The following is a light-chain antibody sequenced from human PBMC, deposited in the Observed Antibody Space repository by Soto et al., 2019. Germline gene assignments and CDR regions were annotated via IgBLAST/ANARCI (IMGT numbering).Light chain of an antibody. CDR2: SAS. CDR3: QQYGASPRT. CDR1: RTVDGNY. J-gene: IGKJ3*01. Sequence: PGERATLSCRASRTVDGNYLAWYHQKPGQAPRLLIHSASTRAPGIPDRFSASGAGTDFTLTISRLEPEDSAVYYCQQYGASPRTFGPGTKVDIK. V-gene: IGKV3-20*01.